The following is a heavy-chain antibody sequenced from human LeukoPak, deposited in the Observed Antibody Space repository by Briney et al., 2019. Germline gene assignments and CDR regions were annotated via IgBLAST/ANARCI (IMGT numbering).Heavy chain of an antibody. CDR3: ARNKITWFPDAFDI. CDR1: GGSISSSSYY. V-gene: IGHV4-39*01. J-gene: IGHJ3*02. D-gene: IGHD3-22*01. CDR2: IYYSGST. Sequence: SSETLSLTCTVSGGSISSSSYYWGWIRQPPGKGLEWIGSIYYSGSTYYNPSLKSRVTISVDTSKNQFSLKLSSVTAADTAVYYCARNKITWFPDAFDIWGQGTMVTVSS.